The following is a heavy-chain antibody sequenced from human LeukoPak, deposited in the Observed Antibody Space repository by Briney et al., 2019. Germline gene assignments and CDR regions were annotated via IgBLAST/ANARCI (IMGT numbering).Heavy chain of an antibody. Sequence: GGSLRLSCAASGFTFSNYAMSWVRQAPGRGLEWVSAISGSSGLTYYADSVKGRFTISRDNSKNTVYLEMNSLSVEDTATYYCIRDFRSADLWGQGTLVTVTS. D-gene: IGHD5-24*01. V-gene: IGHV3-23*01. CDR3: IRDFRSADL. CDR1: GFTFSNYA. J-gene: IGHJ5*02. CDR2: ISGSSGLT.